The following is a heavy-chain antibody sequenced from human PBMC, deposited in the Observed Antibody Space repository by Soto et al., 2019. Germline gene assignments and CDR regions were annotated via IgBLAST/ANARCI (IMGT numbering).Heavy chain of an antibody. Sequence: EEQLVESGGGLVQPGGSLGLSCAASGFTFSTYWMSWIRQAPGKGLEWVATIRQDGNEKHHVDSVEGRFTISRDNAKNSLYLQMNSLRAEDTAVYFCARRCGRASCPYYFDSWGQGSLVTVSS. J-gene: IGHJ4*02. CDR2: IRQDGNEK. D-gene: IGHD2-2*01. CDR3: ARRCGRASCPYYFDS. V-gene: IGHV3-7*01. CDR1: GFTFSTYW.